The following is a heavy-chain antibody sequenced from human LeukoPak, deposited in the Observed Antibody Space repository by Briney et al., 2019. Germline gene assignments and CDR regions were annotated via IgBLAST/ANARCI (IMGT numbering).Heavy chain of an antibody. V-gene: IGHV1-46*01. CDR1: GYTFTSYY. CDR2: INPSGGST. CDR3: ARVNVAAAAANYYYYGMGV. D-gene: IGHD6-13*01. Sequence: ASVKVSCKASGYTFTSYYMHWVRQAPGQGLEWMGIINPSGGSTSYAQKFQGRVTMTRDTSTSTVYMELSSLRSEDTAVYYCARVNVAAAAANYYYYGMGVWGQGTTVTVSS. J-gene: IGHJ6*02.